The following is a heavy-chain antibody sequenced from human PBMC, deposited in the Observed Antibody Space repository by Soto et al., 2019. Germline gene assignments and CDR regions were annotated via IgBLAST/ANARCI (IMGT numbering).Heavy chain of an antibody. D-gene: IGHD5-12*01. CDR2: ISGKNANT. V-gene: IGHV1-18*01. CDR3: ARDQGPKSGYAYSYYYYGMDV. CDR1: GYTFINYG. J-gene: IGHJ6*02. Sequence: QVPLVQSGAEMKKPGASVRVSCKASGYTFINYGISWVRQAPGQGLEWMGWISGKNANTNYAQKFEGRVTVTTDTSTSTAYMEMRGLRSDDTAVYYCARDQGPKSGYAYSYYYYGMDVWGQGTTVTVSS.